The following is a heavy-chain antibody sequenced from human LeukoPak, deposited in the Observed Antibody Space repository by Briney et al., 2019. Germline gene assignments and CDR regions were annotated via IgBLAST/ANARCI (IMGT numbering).Heavy chain of an antibody. Sequence: GGSLRLSCAASGFTFDDYAMHWVRQAPGEGLEWVSGISWNSGSIGYADSVKGRFTISRDNAKNSLYLQMNSLRAEDTALYYCAKDDAFDIWGQGTMVTVSS. CDR3: AKDDAFDI. CDR2: ISWNSGSI. J-gene: IGHJ3*02. V-gene: IGHV3-9*01. CDR1: GFTFDDYA.